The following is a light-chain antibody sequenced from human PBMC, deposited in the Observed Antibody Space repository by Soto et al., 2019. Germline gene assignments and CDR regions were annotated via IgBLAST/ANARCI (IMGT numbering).Light chain of an antibody. CDR2: AAS. CDR1: QTLNNY. Sequence: DIQMTQSPSSVSASVGDRVPITCRASQTLNNYLTWFQQKPGKAPKVLIYAASTLQSGVPSRFSGSGSGAEFTLTISSLQPEDFATYYCQQSFSPLLTFGGGTKVDIK. J-gene: IGKJ4*01. CDR3: QQSFSPLLT. V-gene: IGKV1-39*01.